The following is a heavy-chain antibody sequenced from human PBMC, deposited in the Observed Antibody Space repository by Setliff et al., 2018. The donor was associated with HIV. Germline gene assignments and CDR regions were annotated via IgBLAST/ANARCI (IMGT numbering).Heavy chain of an antibody. V-gene: IGHV1-8*01. Sequence: GASVKVSCKASGYTFTNYDINWVRQVPGQGLEWMGRMNPDSGLTDYAPKLQGRVIMTRNTSITTAYMRVTRLRSDDTAVYYCARGSFGGSYSSFWGQGTLVTVS. D-gene: IGHD1-26*01. CDR2: MNPDSGLT. CDR1: GYTFTNYD. J-gene: IGHJ4*02. CDR3: ARGSFGGSYSSF.